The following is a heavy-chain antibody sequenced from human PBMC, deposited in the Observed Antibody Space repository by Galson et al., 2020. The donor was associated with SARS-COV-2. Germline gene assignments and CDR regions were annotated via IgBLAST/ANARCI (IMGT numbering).Heavy chain of an antibody. J-gene: IGHJ3*02. V-gene: IGHV2-70*01. Sequence: SGPTLVKPTQTLTLTCTFSGFSLSTSGMCVSWIRQPPGKALEWLALLDWDDDKYYSTSLKTRLTISKDTSKNQVVLTMTNMDPVDTATYYCARINFYDSSGYQVWGAFDIWGQGTMVTVSS. CDR2: LDWDDDK. CDR1: GFSLSTSGMC. D-gene: IGHD3-22*01. CDR3: ARINFYDSSGYQVWGAFDI.